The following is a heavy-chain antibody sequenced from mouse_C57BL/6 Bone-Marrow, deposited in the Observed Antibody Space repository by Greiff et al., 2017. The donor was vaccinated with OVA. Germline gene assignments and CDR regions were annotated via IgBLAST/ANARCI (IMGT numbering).Heavy chain of an antibody. CDR1: GYTFTDYY. CDR2: IYPGSGNT. V-gene: IGHV1-76*01. CDR3: ARSLYFDY. Sequence: VQRVESGAELVRPGASVKLSCKASGYTFTDYYINWVKQRPGQGLEWIARIYPGSGNTYYNEKFKGKATLTAEKSSSTAYMQLSSLTSEDSAVYFCARSLYFDYWGQGTTLTVSS. J-gene: IGHJ2*01.